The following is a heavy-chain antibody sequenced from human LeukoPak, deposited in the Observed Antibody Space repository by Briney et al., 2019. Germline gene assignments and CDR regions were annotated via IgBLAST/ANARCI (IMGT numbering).Heavy chain of an antibody. CDR2: IRYDGSNK. V-gene: IGHV3-30*02. Sequence: EGSLRLSCAASGFTFSSYGMHWVRQAPGKGLEWVAFIRYDGSNKYYADSVKGRFTISRDNSKNTLYLQMNSLRAEDTAVYYCAKATYSSSWQEIDYWGQGTLVTVSS. J-gene: IGHJ4*02. D-gene: IGHD6-13*01. CDR1: GFTFSSYG. CDR3: AKATYSSSWQEIDY.